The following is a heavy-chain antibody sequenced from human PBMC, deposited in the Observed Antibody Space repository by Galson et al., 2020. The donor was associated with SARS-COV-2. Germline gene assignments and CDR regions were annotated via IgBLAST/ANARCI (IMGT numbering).Heavy chain of an antibody. V-gene: IGHV3-30*04. CDR3: ARALTPYPAYDSSGYYDRGYYYDGMDV. CDR2: ISYDGSNK. J-gene: IGHJ6*02. D-gene: IGHD3-22*01. Sequence: GGSLRLSCAASGFTFSSYAMHWVRQAPGKGLEWVAVISYDGSNKYYADSVTGRFPISRDNSKNTLYLQMNSLRAEDTAGYYCARALTPYPAYDSSGYYDRGYYYDGMDVWGQGTTVTVSS. CDR1: GFTFSSYA.